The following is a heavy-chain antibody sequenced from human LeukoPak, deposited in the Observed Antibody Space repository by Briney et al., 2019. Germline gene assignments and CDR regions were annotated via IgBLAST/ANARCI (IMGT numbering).Heavy chain of an antibody. CDR1: GFIFDDYG. CDR2: ITWNGVSK. J-gene: IGHJ4*02. V-gene: IGHV3-20*01. Sequence: GGSLRLSCAASGFIFDDYGMTWVRQAPGKGLEWVSGITWNGVSKGYADSVKGRFTISRDNAKNSLYLQMNSLRAEDTALYHCARWSSIKVAATESYWGQGTLVTVSS. D-gene: IGHD6-19*01. CDR3: ARWSSIKVAATESY.